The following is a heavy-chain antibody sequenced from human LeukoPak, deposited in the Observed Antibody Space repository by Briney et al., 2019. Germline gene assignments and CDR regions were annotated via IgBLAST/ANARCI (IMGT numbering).Heavy chain of an antibody. Sequence: QPGGSLRLSCGASGFTFSSYWMTWVRQAPGKGLEWVASIRQDGSEKFYVDSVKGRFTISRDNAKNSLYLQMDSLRAEDTAVYYCARGSSSPNVGNLDSWGQGTLVIVSS. D-gene: IGHD3-10*01. CDR3: ARGSSSPNVGNLDS. V-gene: IGHV3-7*04. CDR1: GFTFSSYW. CDR2: IRQDGSEK. J-gene: IGHJ4*02.